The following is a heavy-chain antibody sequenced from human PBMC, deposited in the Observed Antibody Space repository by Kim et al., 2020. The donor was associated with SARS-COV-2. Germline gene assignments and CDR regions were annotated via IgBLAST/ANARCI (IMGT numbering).Heavy chain of an antibody. CDR1: GGSFSGYY. Sequence: SETLSLTCAVYGGSFSGYYWSWIRQPPGKGLEWIGEINHSGSTNYNPSLKSRVTISVDTSKNQFSLKLSSVTAADTAVYYCATLVPAASHHYYYYGMDV. D-gene: IGHD2-2*01. J-gene: IGHJ6*01. V-gene: IGHV4-34*01. CDR2: INHSGST. CDR3: ATLVPAASHHYYYYGMDV.